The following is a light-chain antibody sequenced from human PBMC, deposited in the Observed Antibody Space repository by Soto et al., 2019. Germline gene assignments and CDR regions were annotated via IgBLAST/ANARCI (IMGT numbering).Light chain of an antibody. CDR1: QDISNY. CDR3: QQYDNLPYT. CDR2: DAS. J-gene: IGKJ2*01. V-gene: IGKV1-33*01. Sequence: DIPMTQSPSSLSASVGDRVTITCRASQDISNYLNWYQQKPGKAPKLLIYDASNLETGVPSRFSGSGSGTDFTFAISSLQPEDIATYYCQQYDNLPYTFGPGTKLEIK.